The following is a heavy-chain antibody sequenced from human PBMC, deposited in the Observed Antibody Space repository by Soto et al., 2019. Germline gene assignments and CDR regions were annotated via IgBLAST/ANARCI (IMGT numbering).Heavy chain of an antibody. CDR3: ARESEDLTSSFGC. V-gene: IGHV3-21*06. CDR1: GFTFTRYS. CDR2: ISSTTNYI. J-gene: IGHJ4*02. Sequence: PGGTLRLSXAASGFTFTRYSMNWVRQAPGKGLEWVSSISSTTNYIYYGDSMKGRFTISRDNAKNSLYLEMNSLRAEDTAVYYCARESEDLTSSFGCWGQGTLVTVSS.